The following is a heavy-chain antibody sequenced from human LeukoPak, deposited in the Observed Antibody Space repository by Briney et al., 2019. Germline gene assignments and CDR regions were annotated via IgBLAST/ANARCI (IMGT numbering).Heavy chain of an antibody. D-gene: IGHD4-17*01. CDR1: VGTFSSYA. V-gene: IGHV1-69*04. Sequence: SVKVSCKASVGTFSSYAISWVRPAPGQGLEWMGRIIPILGIANYAQKFQGRVTITADKSTSTAYMELSSLRSEDTAVYYCARDPTVPRGMDVWGQGTTVTVSS. J-gene: IGHJ6*02. CDR2: IIPILGIA. CDR3: ARDPTVPRGMDV.